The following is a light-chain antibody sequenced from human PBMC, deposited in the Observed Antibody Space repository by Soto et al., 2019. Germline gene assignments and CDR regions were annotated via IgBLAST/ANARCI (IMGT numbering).Light chain of an antibody. CDR3: QQYSSLPRT. Sequence: EIVLTQAPATLSLSPGERSTPPCRASQIVSGKYLDWYHERHGQAHRXXIHSASSRATGIPDRFTGSRSGTDGTITITRLEPEDCGVYYGQQYSSLPRTFGQGTKVDI. CDR2: SAS. J-gene: IGKJ1*01. CDR1: QIVSGKY. V-gene: IGKV3-20*01.